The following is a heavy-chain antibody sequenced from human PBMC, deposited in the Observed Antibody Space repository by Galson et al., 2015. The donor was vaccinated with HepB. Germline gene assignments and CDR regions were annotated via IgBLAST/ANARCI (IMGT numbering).Heavy chain of an antibody. CDR1: GFTFSSYW. J-gene: IGHJ5*02. Sequence: SLKLSCEASGFTFSSYWMHWVRQAPGQGLVWVASINSDGSTTNYAHSVKGRFTISRDNAKNTLYLQMNSQRAEDTAVYFCARASSSNPNSFDPWGQGTLVTVSS. D-gene: IGHD4-11*01. CDR3: ARASSSNPNSFDP. V-gene: IGHV3-74*01. CDR2: INSDGSTT.